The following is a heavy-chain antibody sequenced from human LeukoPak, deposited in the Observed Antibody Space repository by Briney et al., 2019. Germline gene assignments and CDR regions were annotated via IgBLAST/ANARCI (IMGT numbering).Heavy chain of an antibody. Sequence: GGSLRLSLGGSGFTFSTYWMRWVGQAPGKGLEWVANIKQDGSEKYYVDSVKGRFTISRDNAKNSLYLQMNSLRAEDTAMYYCARDSAGNDYWGQGTLVTVSS. J-gene: IGHJ4*02. V-gene: IGHV3-7*01. CDR1: GFTFSTYW. D-gene: IGHD6-13*01. CDR3: ARDSAGNDY. CDR2: IKQDGSEK.